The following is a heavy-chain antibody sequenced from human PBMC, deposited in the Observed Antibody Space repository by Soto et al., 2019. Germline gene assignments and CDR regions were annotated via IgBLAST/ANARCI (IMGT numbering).Heavy chain of an antibody. CDR2: IRSKANGYTT. J-gene: IGHJ4*02. CDR3: TRTYSCDSTGHARNDY. D-gene: IGHD6-19*01. CDR1: GFTFSASA. Sequence: GESLKISGAASGFTFSASAMHWVRQASGKGLEWVGRIRSKANGYTTVYAESVKGRFTISRDDSQDTAYLQMNSLKTEDSAMYYCTRTYSCDSTGHARNDYRAQRTRVPVSS. V-gene: IGHV3-73*01.